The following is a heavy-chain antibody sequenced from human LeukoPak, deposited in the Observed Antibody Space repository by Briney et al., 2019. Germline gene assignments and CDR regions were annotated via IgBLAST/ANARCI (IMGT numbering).Heavy chain of an antibody. Sequence: GASVKVSCKASGYTFTSYDIKGGRQATGQGVGGMGWMNPNSGNTGYAQKFQGRVTMTRNTAISTAYMELSSLRSEDTAVYYCARGYSGYSAFDYWGQGTLVTVSS. CDR3: ARGYSGYSAFDY. CDR1: GYTFTSYD. V-gene: IGHV1-8*01. CDR2: MNPNSGNT. J-gene: IGHJ4*02. D-gene: IGHD5-12*01.